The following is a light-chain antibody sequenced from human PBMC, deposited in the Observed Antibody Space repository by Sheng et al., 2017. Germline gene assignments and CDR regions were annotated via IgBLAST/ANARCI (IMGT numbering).Light chain of an antibody. CDR2: AAS. CDR1: QGISTY. J-gene: IGKJ4*01. CDR3: QQVNSYPVT. V-gene: IGKV1-9*01. Sequence: DIQMTQSPSSVSASVGDRVTITCRASQGISTYLAWYQQKPGKAPNLLIYAASTLQSGVPSRFSGSGSGTDFTLTISSLQPEDFATYYCQQVNSYPVTFGGGTKVEIK.